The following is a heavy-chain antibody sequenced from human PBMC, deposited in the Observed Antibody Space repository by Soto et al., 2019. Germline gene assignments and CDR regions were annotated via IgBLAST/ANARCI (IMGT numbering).Heavy chain of an antibody. CDR2: IYNDGTYS. V-gene: IGHV3-74*02. CDR1: GYTFTGYY. D-gene: IGHD3-10*01. J-gene: IGHJ4*02. Sequence: VQLVQSGAEVKKPGASVKVSCKASGYTFTGYYMHWVRQSPGKGLVWISRIYNDGTYSDYAESVRGRFTISRDNVNDTLYLKMNNLRAEDSGLYYCTRGPRPISTGTGAYWGQGTQVTVSS. CDR3: TRGPRPISTGTGAY.